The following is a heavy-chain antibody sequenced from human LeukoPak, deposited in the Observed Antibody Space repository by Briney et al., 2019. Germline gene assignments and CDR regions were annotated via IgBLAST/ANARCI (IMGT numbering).Heavy chain of an antibody. CDR2: ITSSSSYI. V-gene: IGHV3-21*01. J-gene: IGHJ6*03. Sequence: GGSLRLSCAASGFTFSSYTMNWVRQAPGKGLEWVSSITSSSSYIYYADSVKGRFTISRHNAKDSLYLQMNSLRAEDTAVYYCARAYSGTYGLGYYYMDVWGKGTTVTISS. CDR3: ARAYSGTYGLGYYYMDV. D-gene: IGHD1-26*01. CDR1: GFTFSSYT.